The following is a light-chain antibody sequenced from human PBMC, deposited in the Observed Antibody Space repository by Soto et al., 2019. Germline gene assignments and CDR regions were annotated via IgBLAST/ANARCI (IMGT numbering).Light chain of an antibody. CDR2: DVT. V-gene: IGLV2-11*01. CDR1: SSDVGGYDL. CDR3: CSYAGTYTFYV. Sequence: QSVLAQPRSVSESPGQSVTSSCTGTSSDVGGYDLVSWYQQHPGKAPKLMIYDVTKRPSGVPDRFSGSRSVNTASLTISGLQAEDDADYYCCSYAGTYTFYVFGTGTKLTVL. J-gene: IGLJ1*01.